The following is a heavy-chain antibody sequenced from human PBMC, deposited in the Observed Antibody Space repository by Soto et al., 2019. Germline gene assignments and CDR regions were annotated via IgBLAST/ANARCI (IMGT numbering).Heavy chain of an antibody. J-gene: IGHJ6*02. V-gene: IGHV1-18*01. Sequence: ASVKVSCKASGYTFTSYGISWVRQAPGQGLEWMGWISAYNGNTNYAQKLQGRVTMTTDTSTSTAYMELRSLRSDDTAVYYCARVQDTAMDNYYYYGMDVWGQGTTVTAP. CDR2: ISAYNGNT. CDR1: GYTFTSYG. CDR3: ARVQDTAMDNYYYYGMDV. D-gene: IGHD5-18*01.